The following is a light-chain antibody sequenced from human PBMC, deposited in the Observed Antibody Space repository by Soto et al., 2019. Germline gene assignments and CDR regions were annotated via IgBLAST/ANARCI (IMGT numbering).Light chain of an antibody. Sequence: QSVLTQPASVSGSPGQSITISCTGTSSDVGSYNLVSWYQLHPGKAPKLMIYEGSKRPSGVSNRFSGSKSGNTASLTISGLQAEDEADYYCCSYAGSVVFGGGTKVTVL. J-gene: IGLJ2*01. CDR2: EGS. V-gene: IGLV2-23*01. CDR3: CSYAGSVV. CDR1: SSDVGSYNL.